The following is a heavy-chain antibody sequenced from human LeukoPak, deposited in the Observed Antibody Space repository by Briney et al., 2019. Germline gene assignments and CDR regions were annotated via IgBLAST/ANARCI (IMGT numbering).Heavy chain of an antibody. V-gene: IGHV3-23*01. CDR1: GFTFSIYA. Sequence: GGSLRLSCAASGFTFSIYAMSWVRQAPGKGLEWVSGISGSGGSTYYADSVKGRFTLSRDNSKNTLYLQMNSLRAEDTAVYYCTKVGVYSNFYFDYWGQGILVTVSS. J-gene: IGHJ4*02. CDR2: ISGSGGST. D-gene: IGHD4-11*01. CDR3: TKVGVYSNFYFDY.